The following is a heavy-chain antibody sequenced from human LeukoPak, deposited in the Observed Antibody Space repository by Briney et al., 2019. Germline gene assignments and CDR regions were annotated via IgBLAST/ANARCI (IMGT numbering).Heavy chain of an antibody. CDR2: IYTSGST. CDR1: GGSITIYY. CDR3: ARGIGSYPLLWFGESHFYYYYYMDV. Sequence: PSETLSLTCTVSGGSITIYYWSWIRQPAGKGLEWIGRIYTSGSTNYNPSLKSRVTMSVDTSKNQFSLKLSSVTAADTAVYYCARGIGSYPLLWFGESHFYYYYYMDVWGKGTTVTVSS. V-gene: IGHV4-4*07. J-gene: IGHJ6*03. D-gene: IGHD3-10*01.